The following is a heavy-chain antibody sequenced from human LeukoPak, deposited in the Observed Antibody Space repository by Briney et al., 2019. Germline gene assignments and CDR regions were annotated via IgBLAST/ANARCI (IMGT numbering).Heavy chain of an antibody. V-gene: IGHV4-59*01. D-gene: IGHD6-19*01. J-gene: IGHJ4*02. Sequence: SETLSLTRAVSGGSFSGYYWSWIRQPPGKGLEWIGYIFYSGSTNYNPSLKSRVTISVDTSKNQFSLKLSSVTAADTAVYYCARGPRGSGWYGDYWGQGTLVTVSS. CDR1: GGSFSGYY. CDR3: ARGPRGSGWYGDY. CDR2: IFYSGST.